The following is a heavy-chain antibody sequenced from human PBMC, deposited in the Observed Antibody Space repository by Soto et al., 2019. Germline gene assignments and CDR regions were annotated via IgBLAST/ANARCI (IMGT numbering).Heavy chain of an antibody. D-gene: IGHD6-19*01. Sequence: GGSLRLSCAASGFTFNYHDMHWVRQAPGKGLEWVAVIWNDGSNKYYADSVKGRFTISRDNSQITLDLQMDSLRVDDTAVYYCARAAVSSGRGYHYGLDVWGQGTTVTVSS. CDR3: ARAAVSSGRGYHYGLDV. CDR2: IWNDGSNK. V-gene: IGHV3-33*01. J-gene: IGHJ6*02. CDR1: GFTFNYHD.